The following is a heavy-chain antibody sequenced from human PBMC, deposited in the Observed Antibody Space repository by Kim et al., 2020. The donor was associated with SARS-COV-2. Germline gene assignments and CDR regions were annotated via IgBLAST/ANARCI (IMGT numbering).Heavy chain of an antibody. D-gene: IGHD3-10*01. CDR3: TRSDYYGSGSYYPDY. CDR2: IRSKANSYAT. Sequence: GGSLRLSCAASGFTFSCSAMHWVRQASGKGLEWVGRIRSKANSYATAYAASVKGRFTISRDDSKNTAYLQMNSLKTEDTAVYYCTRSDYYGSGSYYPDYWGQGTLVTVSS. CDR1: GFTFSCSA. V-gene: IGHV3-73*01. J-gene: IGHJ4*02.